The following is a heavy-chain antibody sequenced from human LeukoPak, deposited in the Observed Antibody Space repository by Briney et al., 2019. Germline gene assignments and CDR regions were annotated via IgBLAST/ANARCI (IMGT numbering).Heavy chain of an antibody. J-gene: IGHJ4*02. D-gene: IGHD5-12*01. CDR1: GYSFTYYW. CDR2: IYPGDSDT. V-gene: IGHV5-51*01. Sequence: GESLKISCKGSGYSFTYYWIGCVRQMPRKGLEWMGIIYPGDSDTRYSPSFQGQVTISADKSIGTAYLQWSSLKASDTAMYYCARQDGYESYYFDYWGQGTPVTVSS. CDR3: ARQDGYESYYFDY.